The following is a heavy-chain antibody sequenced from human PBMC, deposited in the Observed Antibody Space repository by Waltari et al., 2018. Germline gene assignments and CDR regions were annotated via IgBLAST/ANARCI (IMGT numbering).Heavy chain of an antibody. V-gene: IGHV4-4*02. Sequence: KPSGTLSLTCAVSGDSMTSTYCWSWVRQSPQKGLEWIGQVHYSGRTNYHPSFASRVTMSVDTSNKQFSLRVTSATAADTAVYYCARDRGRGLYLDTWGPGTLVTVSP. CDR2: VHYSGRT. CDR3: ARDRGRGLYLDT. D-gene: IGHD2-15*01. J-gene: IGHJ5*02. CDR1: GDSMTSTYC.